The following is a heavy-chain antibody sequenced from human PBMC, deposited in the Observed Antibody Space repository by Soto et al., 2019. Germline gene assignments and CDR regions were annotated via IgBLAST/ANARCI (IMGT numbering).Heavy chain of an antibody. D-gene: IGHD6-19*01. V-gene: IGHV4-31*03. J-gene: IGHJ4*02. CDR3: ARDWGSSGWPN. CDR1: GHSLSSGGYY. Sequence: SETLSLTCTVSGHSLSSGGYYWSWIRQHPGKGLEWVGYIYFTGTTLYNPSLKSRLAISVDTSKNQFSLKLTSVTATDTAVYYCARDWGSSGWPNWGQGVLVT. CDR2: IYFTGTT.